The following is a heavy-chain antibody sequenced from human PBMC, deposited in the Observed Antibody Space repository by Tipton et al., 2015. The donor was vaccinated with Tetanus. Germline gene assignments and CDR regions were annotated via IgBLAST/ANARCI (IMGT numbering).Heavy chain of an antibody. CDR3: ARGMAEASNCGGDCYSDY. CDR1: GFTFSDYN. V-gene: IGHV3-21*01. D-gene: IGHD2-21*02. J-gene: IGHJ4*02. CDR2: ITDSATYI. Sequence: SLRLSCAASGFTFSDYNMNWVRQTPGKGLEWVSTITDSATYIYYADSVRGRFTVSRDNAKRSLFLQMDSLRAEDTAVYYCARGMAEASNCGGDCYSDYWGQGTLVTVSS.